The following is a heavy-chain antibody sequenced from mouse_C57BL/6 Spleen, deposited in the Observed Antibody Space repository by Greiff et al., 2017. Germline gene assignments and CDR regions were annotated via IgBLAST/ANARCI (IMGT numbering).Heavy chain of an antibody. CDR3: ARSYYDYVLYAMDH. V-gene: IGHV1-39*01. CDR2: INPNYGTT. Sequence: VQLQQSGPELVKPGASVKISCKASGYSFTDYNMNWVKQSNGKSLEWIGVINPNYGTTSYNQKFKGKATLTVDQSSGTAYIQLNSLTSGNSAVYSSARSYYDYVLYAMDHWGQGTSVTVSS. D-gene: IGHD2-4*01. J-gene: IGHJ4*01. CDR1: GYSFTDYN.